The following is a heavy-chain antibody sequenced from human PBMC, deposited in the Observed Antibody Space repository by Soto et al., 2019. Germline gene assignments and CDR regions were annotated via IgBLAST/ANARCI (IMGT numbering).Heavy chain of an antibody. J-gene: IGHJ4*02. V-gene: IGHV3-33*01. CDR1: GFTFSSYG. CDR3: ARDGYCSGGSCYSVPVFDY. Sequence: QVQLVESGGGVVQPGRSLRLSCAASGFTFSSYGMHWVRQAPGKGLEWVAVIWYDGSNKYYADSVKGRFTISRDNSKNTLYLQMNSLRAEATAVSYCARDGYCSGGSCYSVPVFDYWGQGTLVTVSS. D-gene: IGHD2-15*01. CDR2: IWYDGSNK.